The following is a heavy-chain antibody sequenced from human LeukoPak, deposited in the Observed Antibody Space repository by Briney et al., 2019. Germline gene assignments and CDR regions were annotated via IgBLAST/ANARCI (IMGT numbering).Heavy chain of an antibody. J-gene: IGHJ4*02. Sequence: GGSLRLSCAASGFTFSSYAMHWVRQAPGKGLEWVAVISYDGSNKYYADSVKGRFTISRDNSKNTLYLQMNSLRAEDTAVYYCARDRLYYYDSSGYVDYRGQGTLVTVSS. CDR2: ISYDGSNK. D-gene: IGHD3-22*01. CDR1: GFTFSSYA. V-gene: IGHV3-30-3*01. CDR3: ARDRLYYYDSSGYVDY.